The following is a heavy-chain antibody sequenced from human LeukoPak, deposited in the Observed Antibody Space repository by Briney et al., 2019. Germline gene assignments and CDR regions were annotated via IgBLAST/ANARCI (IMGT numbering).Heavy chain of an antibody. J-gene: IGHJ4*02. CDR3: ARKGPVTIADY. CDR1: GGFISSGNW. Sequence: SETLSLTCAVSGGFISSGNWWGWFRQPPGKGLEWIGEIHHSVGINYNPSPKSRIAISMDKSKNHFSLDVTSMTAADTAMYYCARKGPVTIADYWGRGTLVTVSS. CDR2: IHHSVGI. D-gene: IGHD4-11*01. V-gene: IGHV4-4*02.